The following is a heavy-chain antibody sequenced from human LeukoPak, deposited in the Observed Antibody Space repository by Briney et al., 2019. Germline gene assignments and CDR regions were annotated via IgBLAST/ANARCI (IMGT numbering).Heavy chain of an antibody. CDR2: IYPDDSDT. D-gene: IGHD2-2*01. CDR3: ARGGFCTGTSCYLAWFDP. Sequence: GEPLKISCKGSGYRFTNYWIGWVRQMPGKGLELMGIIYPDDSDTRYSPSFQGQVTISADKSISTAYLRWSSLKASDTAIYYCARGGFCTGTSCYLAWFDPWGQGTLVTVSS. V-gene: IGHV5-51*01. J-gene: IGHJ5*02. CDR1: GYRFTNYW.